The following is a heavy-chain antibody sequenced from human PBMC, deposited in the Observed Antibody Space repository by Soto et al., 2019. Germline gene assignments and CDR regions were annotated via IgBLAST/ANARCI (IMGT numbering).Heavy chain of an antibody. CDR3: AKDRSVDTRDWFDP. Sequence: GGSLRLSCAASGFTFGTYAMNWVRQAPGKGLEWVSGITGSGGSTYYAGSVKGRFTISRDNSKNTLYLQMNSLRGDDTAVYYCAKDRSVDTRDWFDPWGQGTLVTVSS. D-gene: IGHD5-18*01. V-gene: IGHV3-23*01. J-gene: IGHJ5*02. CDR1: GFTFGTYA. CDR2: ITGSGGST.